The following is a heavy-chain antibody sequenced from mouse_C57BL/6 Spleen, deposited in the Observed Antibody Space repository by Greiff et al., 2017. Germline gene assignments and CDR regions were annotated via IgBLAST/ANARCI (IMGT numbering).Heavy chain of an antibody. Sequence: EVKLMESEGGLVQPGSSMKLSCTASGFTFSDYYMAWVRQVPEKGLEWVANINYDGSSTYYLDSLKSRFIISRDNAKNILYLQMSSLKSEDTATYYCARDGGYDIPFDYWGQGTTLTVSS. V-gene: IGHV5-16*01. CDR2: INYDGSST. CDR3: ARDGGYDIPFDY. D-gene: IGHD2-2*01. J-gene: IGHJ2*01. CDR1: GFTFSDYY.